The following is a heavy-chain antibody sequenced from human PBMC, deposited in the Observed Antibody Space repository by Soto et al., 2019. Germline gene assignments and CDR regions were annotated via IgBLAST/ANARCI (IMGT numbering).Heavy chain of an antibody. J-gene: IGHJ5*02. D-gene: IGHD3-10*01. CDR2: IYYSGTT. V-gene: IGHV4-39*01. CDR1: GGSISSSSYY. Sequence: PSETLSLTCSVSGGSISSSSYYWGWIRQPPGKGLEWIGSIYYSGTTYYNPSLKSRVTISVDTSKNQFSLKLRSVTAADTAVYYCARHQPVAYGSGSYRWFDPWGQGTLVTVSS. CDR3: ARHQPVAYGSGSYRWFDP.